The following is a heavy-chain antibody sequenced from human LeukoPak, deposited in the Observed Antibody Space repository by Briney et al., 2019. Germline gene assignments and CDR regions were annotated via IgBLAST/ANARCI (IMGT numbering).Heavy chain of an antibody. CDR2: ISGSGGST. CDR1: GFTFSSYA. V-gene: IGHV3-23*01. J-gene: IGHJ3*02. Sequence: AGGSLRLSCAASGFTFSSYAMSWVRQAPGKGLEWVSAISGSGGSTYYADSVKGRFTISRDNSKNTLYLQMNSLRAEDTAVYYCANLDLTTVTTAHGQRDAFDIWGQGTMVTVSS. CDR3: ANLDLTTVTTAHGQRDAFDI. D-gene: IGHD4-17*01.